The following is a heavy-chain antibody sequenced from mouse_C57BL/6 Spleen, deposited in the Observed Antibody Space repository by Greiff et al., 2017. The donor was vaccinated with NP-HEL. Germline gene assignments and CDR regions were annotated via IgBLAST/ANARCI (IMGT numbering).Heavy chain of an antibody. CDR3: ARSKEAGYYAMDY. D-gene: IGHD2-5*01. CDR2: ISNGGGST. V-gene: IGHV5-12*01. CDR1: GFTFSDYY. J-gene: IGHJ4*01. Sequence: EVQRVESGGGLVQPGGSLKLSCAASGFTFSDYYMYWVRQTPEKRLEWVAYISNGGGSTYYPDTVKGRFTISRDNAKNNLYLQMSRLKSEDTAMYYCARSKEAGYYAMDYWGQGTSVTVSS.